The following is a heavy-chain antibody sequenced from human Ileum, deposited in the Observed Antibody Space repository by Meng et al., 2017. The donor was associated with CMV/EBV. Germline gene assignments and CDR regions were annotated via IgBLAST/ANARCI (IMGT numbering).Heavy chain of an antibody. V-gene: IGHV6-1*01. CDR3: ARENGYEWYFDF. CDR1: GDSVSSIGAI. Sequence: QFRLPQSGPVLAHTSPPLSLTCAISGDSVSSIGAIWNWIRQSPSRGLEWLGKTYYRSKWYNDYAPSVKSRITVKPDTSKNQFSLQLNSVTPEDTAVYYCARENGYEWYFDFWGRGTLVTVSS. J-gene: IGHJ2*01. D-gene: IGHD6-13*01. CDR2: TYYRSKWYN.